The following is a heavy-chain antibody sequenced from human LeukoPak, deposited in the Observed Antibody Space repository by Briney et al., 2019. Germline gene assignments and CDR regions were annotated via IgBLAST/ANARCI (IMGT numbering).Heavy chain of an antibody. CDR2: ISAYNGNT. V-gene: IGHV1-18*01. Sequence: ASVKVSCKASGYTFTSYGISWVRQAPGQGLEWMGWISAYNGNTNYAQKLQGRVTMTRDMSTSTVYMELSSLRSEDTAVYYCARGLSSRFRFLDLFDYWGQGTLVTVSS. D-gene: IGHD3/OR15-3a*01. CDR3: ARGLSSRFRFLDLFDY. J-gene: IGHJ4*02. CDR1: GYTFTSYG.